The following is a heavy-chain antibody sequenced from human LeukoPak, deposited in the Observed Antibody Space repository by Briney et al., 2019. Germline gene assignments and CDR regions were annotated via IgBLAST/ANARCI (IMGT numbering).Heavy chain of an antibody. J-gene: IGHJ3*02. D-gene: IGHD1-7*01. CDR1: GFNFSSYW. CDR2: INTDGSST. V-gene: IGHV3-74*01. Sequence: PGGSLRLSCAASGFNFSSYWMHWVRQAPGKGLVWVSRINTDGSSTTYADSVKGRFSISRDNAKNTLYLQMNSLRAEDTAVYYCATGTGYAFDIWGQGTMVTVSS. CDR3: ATGTGYAFDI.